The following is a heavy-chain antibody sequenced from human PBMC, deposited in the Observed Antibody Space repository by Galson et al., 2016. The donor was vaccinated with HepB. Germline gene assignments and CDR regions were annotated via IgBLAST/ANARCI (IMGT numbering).Heavy chain of an antibody. CDR3: ARRLDSSGEPCFDY. CDR1: GQSLQDSKVG. Sequence: PALVKPTQTLTLTCTVSGQSLQDSKVGVGWIRQPPGKAPEWLGIIYWDDDRRYSPSLKNRISIAQDMSKNEVVLTLANVEPGDTGTYYCARRLDSSGEPCFDYWGQGTLVTVAS. D-gene: IGHD1-26*01. V-gene: IGHV2-5*02. CDR2: IYWDDDR. J-gene: IGHJ4*02.